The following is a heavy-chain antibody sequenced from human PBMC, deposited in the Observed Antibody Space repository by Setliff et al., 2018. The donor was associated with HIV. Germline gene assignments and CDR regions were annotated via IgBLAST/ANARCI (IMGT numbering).Heavy chain of an antibody. CDR3: GRDNNLRGAVDY. CDR2: ITSSGGST. J-gene: IGHJ4*02. V-gene: IGHV3-23*01. D-gene: IGHD1-26*01. Sequence: GGSLRLSCAASGFTFSTYAMSWVRQAPGKGLEWVSAITSSGGSTYYADAVRGRFIISRDNAKNSLYLQMDSLRGDDTAVYYCGRDNNLRGAVDYWGQGTLVTVSS. CDR1: GFTFSTYA.